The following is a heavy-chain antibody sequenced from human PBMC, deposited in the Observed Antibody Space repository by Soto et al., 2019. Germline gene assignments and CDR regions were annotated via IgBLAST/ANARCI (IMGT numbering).Heavy chain of an antibody. D-gene: IGHD5-18*01. CDR2: ISYDGGLQ. V-gene: IGHV3-30*03. CDR3: VSDRGYGHASVPYS. Sequence: QAHLVESGGGVVQPGRSLRLSCAASGFTFTSYGMHWVRQAPGTRLEWVAVISYDGGLQHHADSVKGRFTISRDNSKNMVLLQMNSLRAEDTAVYYCVSDRGYGHASVPYSWGQGTLVSVSS. J-gene: IGHJ4*02. CDR1: GFTFTSYG.